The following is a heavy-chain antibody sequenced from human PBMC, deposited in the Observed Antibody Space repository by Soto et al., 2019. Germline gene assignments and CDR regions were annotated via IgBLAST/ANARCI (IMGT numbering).Heavy chain of an antibody. CDR1: GGSFSGYY. Sequence: QVQLQQWGAGLLKPSETLSLTCAVYGGSFSGYYWSWIRQPPGKGLEWIGEINHSGSTNYNPSLRRRVTISVYTSKNQFSLKLSSVTAADTAVYYCARGQDIVVVVAAVASWFDPWGQGTLVTVSS. D-gene: IGHD2-15*01. CDR3: ARGQDIVVVVAAVASWFDP. V-gene: IGHV4-34*01. CDR2: INHSGST. J-gene: IGHJ5*02.